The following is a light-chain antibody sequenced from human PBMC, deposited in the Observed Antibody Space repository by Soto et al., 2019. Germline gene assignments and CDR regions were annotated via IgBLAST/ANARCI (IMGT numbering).Light chain of an antibody. J-gene: IGKJ1*01. V-gene: IGKV1-9*01. CDR1: QGIINY. Sequence: IQLTQSPSSLSASMGDRVTITCGASQGIINYLAWYQQKPGKAPKLLIYGASTLQGGVPSRFSGSGSGTDFTLTVSSLQPEDSAVYYCQQYSASPRTFGPGTKVEIK. CDR2: GAS. CDR3: QQYSASPRT.